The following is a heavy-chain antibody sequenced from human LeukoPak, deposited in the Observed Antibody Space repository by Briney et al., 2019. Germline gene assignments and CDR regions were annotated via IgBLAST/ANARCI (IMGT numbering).Heavy chain of an antibody. CDR1: GFAFSTYD. V-gene: IGHV3-48*02. CDR3: ARGLAAAAYYFDY. D-gene: IGHD6-13*01. CDR2: ISSRSSTI. Sequence: GGCLRLSCAASGFAFSTYDMNWGRQAPGKGLEWVSYISSRSSTIYHADSVTSRFTISRDNAKNSLYLQMNSLRDEDTAVYYCARGLAAAAYYFDYWGQGTLVTVSS. J-gene: IGHJ4*01.